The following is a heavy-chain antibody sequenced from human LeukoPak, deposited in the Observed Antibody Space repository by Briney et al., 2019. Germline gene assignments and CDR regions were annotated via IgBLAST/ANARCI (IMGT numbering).Heavy chain of an antibody. CDR2: VYSSGST. D-gene: IGHD3-16*01. Sequence: PSETLSLTCTVSGGSISSYYWSWIRQPAGKGLEWIGRVYSSGSTNYNPSLKSRVTMSVDTSKNQLSLKLNSVTAADTAVYYCAREIYHQLGLYYYYYMDVWGKGTTVTVSS. CDR1: GGSISSYY. J-gene: IGHJ6*03. V-gene: IGHV4-4*07. CDR3: AREIYHQLGLYYYYYMDV.